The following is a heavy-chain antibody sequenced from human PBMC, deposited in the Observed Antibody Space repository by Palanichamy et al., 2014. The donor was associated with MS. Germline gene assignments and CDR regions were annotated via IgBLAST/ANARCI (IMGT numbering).Heavy chain of an antibody. CDR2: ST. V-gene: IGHV4-34*01. Sequence: STNYNPSLKSRVTISVDTSKNQFSLKLSSVTAADTAVYYCARGLGGGSYPSYYFDYWGQGTLVTVSS. D-gene: IGHD1-26*01. CDR3: ARGLGGGSYPSYYFDY. J-gene: IGHJ4*02.